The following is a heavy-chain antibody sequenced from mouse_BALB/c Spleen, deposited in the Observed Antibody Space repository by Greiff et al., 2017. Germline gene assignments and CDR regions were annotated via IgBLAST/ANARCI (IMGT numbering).Heavy chain of an antibody. D-gene: IGHD1-2*01. CDR2: INPSTGYT. Sequence: QVQLQQSGAELAKPGASVKMSCKASGYTFTSYWMHWVKQRPGQGLEWIGYINPSTGYTEYNQKFKDKATLTADKSSSTAYMQLSSLTSEDSAVYYCASTTAHAMDYWGQGTSVTVSS. CDR3: ASTTAHAMDY. V-gene: IGHV1-7*01. J-gene: IGHJ4*01. CDR1: GYTFTSYW.